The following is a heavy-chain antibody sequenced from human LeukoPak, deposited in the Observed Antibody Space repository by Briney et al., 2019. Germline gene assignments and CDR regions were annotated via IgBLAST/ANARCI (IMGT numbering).Heavy chain of an antibody. V-gene: IGHV3-7*01. CDR3: ARDREQWLVRRFDY. J-gene: IGHJ4*02. D-gene: IGHD6-19*01. CDR1: GFTFSNFY. CDR2: INQDGSGK. Sequence: GGSLRLSCAASGFTFSNFYMSWVRQAPGKGLEWVAKINQDGSGKYYVDSLEGRFTISRDNAKNSLFLQMNSLRAEDTAVYYCARDREQWLVRRFDYWGQGTLVTVSS.